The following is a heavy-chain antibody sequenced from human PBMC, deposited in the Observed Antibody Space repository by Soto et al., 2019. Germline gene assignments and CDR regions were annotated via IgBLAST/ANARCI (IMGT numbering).Heavy chain of an antibody. Sequence: EVQLVESGGGLIQPGGSLRLSCAASGFSVSGSYMGWVRQAPGKGLEWVSVIYRGGGTYYVDSVKGRFTISRDNSENTLYLQMTSLRADDTAVYYCARGWGSGWLAFFDSWGQGALVTVSS. CDR1: GFSVSGSY. J-gene: IGHJ4*02. CDR3: ARGWGSGWLAFFDS. CDR2: IYRGGGT. V-gene: IGHV3-53*01. D-gene: IGHD6-19*01.